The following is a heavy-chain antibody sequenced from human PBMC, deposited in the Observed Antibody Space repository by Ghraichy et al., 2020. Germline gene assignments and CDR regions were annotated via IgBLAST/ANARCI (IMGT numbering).Heavy chain of an antibody. D-gene: IGHD6-19*01. Sequence: GESLNISCAASGFTVSSNYMSWVRQAPGKGLEWVSAIYGDGSTKYADSVKGRFTISRDNSKNTQYLQMNGLRAEDTAVYYCVRGLTVTGIFDSWGQGTLVTVSS. CDR1: GFTVSSNY. V-gene: IGHV3-53*01. J-gene: IGHJ4*02. CDR3: VRGLTVTGIFDS. CDR2: IYGDGST.